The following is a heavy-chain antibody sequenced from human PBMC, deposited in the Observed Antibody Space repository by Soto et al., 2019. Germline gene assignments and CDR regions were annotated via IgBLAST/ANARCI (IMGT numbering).Heavy chain of an antibody. D-gene: IGHD1-1*01. CDR1: GHSFTTHG. Sequence: ASVKVSCKASGHSFTTHGFIWVRQAPGRGLEWIGWISSYDGSTNYAQKVQGRVNVTTDTSTSTAYMELRTLRSDDTAVYYCASKTTGPYYYGLDVWGQGTTVTVSS. CDR2: ISSYDGST. V-gene: IGHV1-18*01. J-gene: IGHJ6*02. CDR3: ASKTTGPYYYGLDV.